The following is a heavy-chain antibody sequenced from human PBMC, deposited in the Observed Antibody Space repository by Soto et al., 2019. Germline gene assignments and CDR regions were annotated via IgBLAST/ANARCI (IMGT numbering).Heavy chain of an antibody. J-gene: IGHJ5*01. D-gene: IGHD1-26*01. Sequence: SETLSLTCSVSNVSISSSYWHWLRQAPGKGLEWIGFVYYTGTIKYNPSLKSRVTISVDTSRNEFSLRLTSVTTADTAFYFCARDFAGRGPFDPWGPGTLVTVSS. CDR2: VYYTGTI. CDR1: NVSISSSY. CDR3: ARDFAGRGPFDP. V-gene: IGHV4-59*01.